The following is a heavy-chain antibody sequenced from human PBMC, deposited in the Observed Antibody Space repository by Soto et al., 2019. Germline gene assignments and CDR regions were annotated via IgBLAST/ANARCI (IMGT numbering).Heavy chain of an antibody. D-gene: IGHD2-2*01. Sequence: QVQLQESGPGLVKPSQTLSLTCTVSGGSISSGGYYWSWIRQHPGKGLEWIGYIYYSGSTYYNPSLKSRVTISVDTSKNQFSLKLSSGTAADTAVYYCAREKYQLLGAFDIWGQGTMVTVSS. V-gene: IGHV4-31*03. CDR3: AREKYQLLGAFDI. CDR1: GGSISSGGYY. CDR2: IYYSGST. J-gene: IGHJ3*02.